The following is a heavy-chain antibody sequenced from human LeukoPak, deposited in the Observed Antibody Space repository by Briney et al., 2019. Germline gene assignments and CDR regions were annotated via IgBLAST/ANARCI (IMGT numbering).Heavy chain of an antibody. CDR3: ARLQKGYCSSTSCSGAFYFDY. V-gene: IGHV4-59*08. J-gene: IGHJ4*02. Sequence: PSETLSLTCTVSGGSISSYYWSWIRQPPGKGLEWIGYIYYSGSTNYNPSLKSRVTISVDTSKNQFSLKLSSVTAADTAVYYCARLQKGYCSSTSCSGAFYFDYWGQGTLVTVSS. CDR2: IYYSGST. CDR1: GGSISSYY. D-gene: IGHD2-2*01.